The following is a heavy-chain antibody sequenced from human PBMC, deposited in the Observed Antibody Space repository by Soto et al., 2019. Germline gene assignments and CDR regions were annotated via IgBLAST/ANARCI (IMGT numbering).Heavy chain of an antibody. D-gene: IGHD3-10*01. V-gene: IGHV3-30*18. CDR2: ISYDGSNK. Sequence: LRLSCAASGFTFSSYGMHWVRQAPGKGLEWVAVISYDGSNKYYADSVKGRFTISRDNSKNTLYLQMNSLRAEDAAVYYCAKDTVRGVTRGRFDYWGQGTLVTVPS. CDR3: AKDTVRGVTRGRFDY. CDR1: GFTFSSYG. J-gene: IGHJ4*02.